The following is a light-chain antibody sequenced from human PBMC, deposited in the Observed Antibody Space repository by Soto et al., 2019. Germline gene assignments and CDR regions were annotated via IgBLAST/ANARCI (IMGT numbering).Light chain of an antibody. CDR3: QQRSDWPLT. CDR2: DAS. J-gene: IGKJ4*01. V-gene: IGKV3-11*01. CDR1: QSVDSY. Sequence: EIVLTQSPATLSLSPGDRATLSCRASQSVDSYLAWYQQKPGQAPRLLIYDASNRATGIPARFSGSGSGTDFTLTISSLEPEDFAVYYCQQRSDWPLTFVGGTKVEIK.